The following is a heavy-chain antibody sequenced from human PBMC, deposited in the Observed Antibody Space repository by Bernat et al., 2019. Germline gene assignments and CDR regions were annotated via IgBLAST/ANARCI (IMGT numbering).Heavy chain of an antibody. CDR2: ISAYNGNT. Sequence: QVQLVQSGAEVKKPGASVKVSCKASGYTFTSYGISWVRQAPGQGLEWMGWISAYNGNTNYAQKLQGRVTMTTDTSTSTAYMELRSLRSDDTAVYYCARDRAQDSDILTSLDTKLYYYYGMDVWGQGTTVTVSS. D-gene: IGHD3-9*01. J-gene: IGHJ6*02. CDR3: ARDRAQDSDILTSLDTKLYYYYGMDV. V-gene: IGHV1-18*01. CDR1: GYTFTSYG.